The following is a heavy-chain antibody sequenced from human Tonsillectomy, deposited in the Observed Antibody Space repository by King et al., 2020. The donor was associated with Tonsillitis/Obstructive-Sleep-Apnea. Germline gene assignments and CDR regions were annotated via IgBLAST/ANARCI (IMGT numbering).Heavy chain of an antibody. Sequence: VQLVESGGGLVQPGGSLRLSCAASGFTFSSYAMSWVRQAPGKGLEWVSAISGSGGSTYYADSVKGRFTISRDNSKNTLYLQMNSLRAEDTAVYYCAKILPSSDYYYYGMDVWGQGTTVTVSS. CDR1: GFTFSSYA. V-gene: IGHV3-23*04. CDR3: AKILPSSDYYYYGMDV. J-gene: IGHJ6*02. CDR2: ISGSGGST. D-gene: IGHD2-15*01.